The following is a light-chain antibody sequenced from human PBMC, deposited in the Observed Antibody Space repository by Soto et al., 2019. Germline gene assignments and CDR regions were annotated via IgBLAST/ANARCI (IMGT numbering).Light chain of an antibody. CDR2: DVS. Sequence: QSALTQPASVSGSPGQSITISCTGTSSDVGGYNYVSWYQQHPGKAPKLMIYDVSNRPSGFSNRFSGSKSGNTASLTISGLQAEDGADYYCSSYTISSTLVFGGGTKLTVL. CDR3: SSYTISSTLV. V-gene: IGLV2-14*01. J-gene: IGLJ2*01. CDR1: SSDVGGYNY.